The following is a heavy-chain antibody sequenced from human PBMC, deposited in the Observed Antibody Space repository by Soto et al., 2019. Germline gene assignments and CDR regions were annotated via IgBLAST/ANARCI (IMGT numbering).Heavy chain of an antibody. J-gene: IGHJ5*02. V-gene: IGHV4-4*02. D-gene: IGHD2-21*02. Sequence: SETLSLTWGVSGGTVASSHWWSSVRQSPGRGLEWIGNVYHTGDTNFNPSLQSRVTFSVDKSNNQFSLRLTSVTAADTAVYFCAREIVTAGGNNYFDPWGPGTLVTVSS. CDR3: AREIVTAGGNNYFDP. CDR1: GGTVASSHW. CDR2: VYHTGDT.